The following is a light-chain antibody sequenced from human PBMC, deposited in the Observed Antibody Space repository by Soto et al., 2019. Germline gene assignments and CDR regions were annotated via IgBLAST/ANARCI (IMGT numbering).Light chain of an antibody. V-gene: IGLV2-14*03. CDR3: SSYTRSSTPSTSV. CDR1: SSDVGGYNY. J-gene: IGLJ1*01. Sequence: QSALTQPASVSGSPGQSITISCTGTSSDVGGYNYVSWYQHHPGKAPKLMIYDVSNRPSGVSNRFSGSKSGNTASLIISGLQAEDEADYYCSSYTRSSTPSTSVFGTGTKVTVL. CDR2: DVS.